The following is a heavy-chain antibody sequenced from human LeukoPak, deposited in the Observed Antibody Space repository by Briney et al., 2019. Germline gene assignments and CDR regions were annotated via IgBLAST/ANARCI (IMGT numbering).Heavy chain of an antibody. D-gene: IGHD6-19*01. Sequence: GGSLRLSCAASGFTFSSYAMSWVRQAPGKGLEWVSAISGSGGSTYYADSVKGRFTISRDNSKNTLYLQMNSLRAEDTAVYYCASYRYSSVLRVSGYFDYGMDVWGQGTTVTVSS. CDR3: ASYRYSSVLRVSGYFDYGMDV. CDR1: GFTFSSYA. CDR2: ISGSGGST. V-gene: IGHV3-23*01. J-gene: IGHJ6*02.